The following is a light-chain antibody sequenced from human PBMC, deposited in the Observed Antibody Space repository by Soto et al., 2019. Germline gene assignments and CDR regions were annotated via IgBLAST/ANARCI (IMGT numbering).Light chain of an antibody. Sequence: QSALTQPASVSGSPGQSITISCTGSNTDVGAFNSVSWYQQVPGKVPKLLSYGVTDRPSGISHRFSGSKSGYTASLTISGLRAEDEADYYCSSYTTTSTKVFGSGTKLTVL. V-gene: IGLV2-14*01. CDR2: GVT. J-gene: IGLJ1*01. CDR3: SSYTTTSTKV. CDR1: NTDVGAFNS.